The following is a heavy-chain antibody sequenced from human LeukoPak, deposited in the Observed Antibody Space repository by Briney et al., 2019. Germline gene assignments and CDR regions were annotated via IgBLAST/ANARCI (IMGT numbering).Heavy chain of an antibody. CDR1: GFTFSSYG. CDR3: AKALGLELPWFDP. J-gene: IGHJ5*02. CDR2: ISYDGSNK. D-gene: IGHD1-7*01. Sequence: GGSLRLSCAASGFTFSSYGMHRVRQAPGKGLEWVAVISYDGSNKYYADSVKGRFTISRDNSKNTLYLQMNSLRAEDTAVYYCAKALGLELPWFDPWGQGTLVTVSS. V-gene: IGHV3-30*18.